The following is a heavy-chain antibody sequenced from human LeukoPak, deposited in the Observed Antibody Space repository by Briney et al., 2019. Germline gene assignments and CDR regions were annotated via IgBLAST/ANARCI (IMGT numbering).Heavy chain of an antibody. Sequence: GASVKVSCKASGYTFTSYGISWVRQAPGQGLEWMGWISAYNGNTNYAQNLQGRVIMTTDTSTSTAYMELRSLTSHDTAVYYCARDSRYSHSSGAFDVWGHGTVVTVSS. V-gene: IGHV1-18*01. CDR3: ARDSRYSHSSGAFDV. CDR2: ISAYNGNT. J-gene: IGHJ3*01. D-gene: IGHD6-6*01. CDR1: GYTFTSYG.